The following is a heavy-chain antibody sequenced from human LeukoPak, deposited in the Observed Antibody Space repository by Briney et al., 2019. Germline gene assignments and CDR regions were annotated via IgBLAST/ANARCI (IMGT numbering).Heavy chain of an antibody. D-gene: IGHD6-6*01. J-gene: IGHJ4*02. CDR3: ARLYSSSLGLDY. Sequence: GGSLRLSCAASGFTFSSYWMHWVHQAPGKGLVWVSRINSDGSSTTYADSVKGRFTISRDNAKNTLYLQMNSLRAKDTAVYYCARLYSSSLGLDYWGQGILVTVSS. CDR1: GFTFSSYW. V-gene: IGHV3-74*01. CDR2: INSDGSST.